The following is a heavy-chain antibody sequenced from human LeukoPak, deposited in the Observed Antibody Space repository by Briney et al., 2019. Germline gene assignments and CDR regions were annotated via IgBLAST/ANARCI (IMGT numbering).Heavy chain of an antibody. Sequence: GGSLRLSCAASGFTFSSYAMSGVRQAPGKGLEGVSAISGSGGSTYYADSVKGRFTISRDNSKNTLYLQMNSLRAEDTAVYYCAKDLSNGVAAAGIEYWGQGTLVTVSS. CDR2: ISGSGGST. CDR3: AKDLSNGVAAAGIEY. J-gene: IGHJ4*02. V-gene: IGHV3-23*01. D-gene: IGHD6-13*01. CDR1: GFTFSSYA.